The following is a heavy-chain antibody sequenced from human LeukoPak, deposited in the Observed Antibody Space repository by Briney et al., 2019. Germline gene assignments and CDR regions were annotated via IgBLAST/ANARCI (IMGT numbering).Heavy chain of an antibody. V-gene: IGHV5-51*01. D-gene: IGHD6-19*01. CDR1: GYRFTSYW. CDR2: IYPGDSDT. CDR3: ARHLGSGWSPYYFDY. Sequence: GESLKISCKGSGYRFTSYWIGWVRQMPGKGLEWMGIIYPGDSDTRYSPSFQGQVTISADKSISTAYLQWSSLKASDTAMYYCARHLGSGWSPYYFDYWGQGTLVTVSS. J-gene: IGHJ4*02.